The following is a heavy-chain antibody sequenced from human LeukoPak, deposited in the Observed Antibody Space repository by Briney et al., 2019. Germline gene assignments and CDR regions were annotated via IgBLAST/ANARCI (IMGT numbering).Heavy chain of an antibody. CDR1: GGSFSGYY. D-gene: IGHD4-23*01. Sequence: SETLSLTCAVYGGSFSGYYWSWIRQPPGKGLEWIGEINHSRSTNYNPSLKSRVTISVDTSKNQFSLKLSSVTAADTAVYYCARDYGGNAVDFDYWGQGTLVTVSS. J-gene: IGHJ4*02. CDR3: ARDYGGNAVDFDY. V-gene: IGHV4-34*01. CDR2: INHSRST.